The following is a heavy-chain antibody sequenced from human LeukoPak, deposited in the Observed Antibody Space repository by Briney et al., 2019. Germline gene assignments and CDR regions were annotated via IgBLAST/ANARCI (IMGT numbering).Heavy chain of an antibody. D-gene: IGHD4-23*01. J-gene: IGHJ4*02. CDR2: TSYDGNKK. Sequence: GRSLRLSCAASGFTLTYYAMHWVRQAPGKGLEWVAVTSYDGNKKYYADSVKGRFTISRDSSKNTLYLQMSSLRAEDAAVYYCARSSYDYGGIEGPFDYWGQGTLVTVSS. CDR3: ARSSYDYGGIEGPFDY. CDR1: GFTLTYYA. V-gene: IGHV3-30*15.